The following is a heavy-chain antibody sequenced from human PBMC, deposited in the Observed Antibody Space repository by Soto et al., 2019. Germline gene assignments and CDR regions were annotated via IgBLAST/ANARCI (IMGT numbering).Heavy chain of an antibody. J-gene: IGHJ3*02. Sequence: GGSLRLSCAASGFTFDDYAMHWVRQAPGKGPEWVSGISWNSGSIGYADSVKGRFTISRDNAKNSLYLQMNSLRAEDTALYYCAKDYYDSSGYYYGPSDAFDIWGQGTMVTVSS. CDR1: GFTFDDYA. CDR3: AKDYYDSSGYYYGPSDAFDI. D-gene: IGHD3-22*01. CDR2: ISWNSGSI. V-gene: IGHV3-9*01.